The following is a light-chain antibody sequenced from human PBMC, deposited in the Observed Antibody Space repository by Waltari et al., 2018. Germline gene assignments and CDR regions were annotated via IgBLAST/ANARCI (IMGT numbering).Light chain of an antibody. J-gene: IGLJ2*01. CDR2: SNM. Sequence: QSVLFQPPSASGTPGQRVTISCSGSSSNIGSNFVFWYQQFPERAPKLVIYSNMRRPSGVPDRCSGSKSGTSSSLTISVLRSEDEADYYCASWDDSLSGRIFGGGTKLTVL. CDR1: SSNIGSNF. CDR3: ASWDDSLSGRI. V-gene: IGLV1-47*01.